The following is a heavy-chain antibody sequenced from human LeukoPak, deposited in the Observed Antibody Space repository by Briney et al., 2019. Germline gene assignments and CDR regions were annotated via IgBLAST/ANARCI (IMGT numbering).Heavy chain of an antibody. D-gene: IGHD2-2*01. CDR2: VSGSGGNI. J-gene: IGHJ4*02. CDR1: GFTFSSYT. Sequence: SGGSLRLSCAASGFTFSSYTMSWVRQAPGKGLECVSGVSGSGGNIHYADSVKGRFTISRDNSKNTLYLQMNSLRAEDTAVYYCAASLPNIVVVPATKGPFGYWGQGALVTVSS. V-gene: IGHV3-23*01. CDR3: AASLPNIVVVPATKGPFGY.